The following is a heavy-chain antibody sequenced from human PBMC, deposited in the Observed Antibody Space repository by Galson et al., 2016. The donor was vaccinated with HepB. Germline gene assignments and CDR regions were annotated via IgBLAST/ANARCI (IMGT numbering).Heavy chain of an antibody. CDR2: LYWDDDK. J-gene: IGHJ5*02. V-gene: IGHV2-5*02. CDR3: AYRLHHNRFDP. Sequence: PALVKPTQTLTLTCTFSEFSLSTIGVGVGWFRQPPGEALEWLALLYWDDDKRYTPSLKSRLTITKDTSQDQVVLTVTDLDPADTATYFCAYRLHHNRFDPWGQGILVTVSS. CDR1: EFSLSTIGVG.